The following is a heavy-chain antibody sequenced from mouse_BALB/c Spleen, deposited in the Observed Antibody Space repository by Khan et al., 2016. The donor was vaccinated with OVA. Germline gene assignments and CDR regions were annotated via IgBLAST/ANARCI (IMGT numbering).Heavy chain of an antibody. V-gene: IGHV1-9*01. CDR3: ASGAGTTYGMDY. CDR2: ILPGSDTI. CDR1: GYTFSNYW. D-gene: IGHD4-1*01. J-gene: IGHJ4*01. Sequence: QVQLQQSGAELMKPGASVKISCKSTGYTFSNYWIEWVQQRPGHGLEWIGEILPGSDTIHHNEKFKGKATFTADPSSNTAYIQLSSLTSEDSAVYCCASGAGTTYGMDYWGQGTSVTVSS.